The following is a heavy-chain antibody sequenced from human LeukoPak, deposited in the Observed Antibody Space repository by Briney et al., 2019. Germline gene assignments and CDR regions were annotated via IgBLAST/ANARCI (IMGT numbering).Heavy chain of an antibody. CDR2: IYYSGST. J-gene: IGHJ5*02. D-gene: IGHD3-10*01. V-gene: IGHV4-39*01. Sequence: GSLRLSCAVSGFTFSDYYMSWIRQPPGKGLEWIGSIYYSGSTYYNPSLKSRVTISVDTSKNQFSLKLSSVTDADTAVYYCARLCGWFGECGFDPWGQGTLVTVSS. CDR1: GFTFSDYY. CDR3: ARLCGWFGECGFDP.